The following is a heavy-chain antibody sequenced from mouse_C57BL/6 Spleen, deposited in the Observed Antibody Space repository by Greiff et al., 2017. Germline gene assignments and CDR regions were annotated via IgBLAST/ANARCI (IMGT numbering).Heavy chain of an antibody. CDR3: ARWVYDYDVPFAY. Sequence: QVQLQQSGAELVKPGASVKISCKASGYAFSSYWMNWVKQRPGKGLEWIGQIYPGDGETNYNGKFKGKATLTADKSSSTAYMQLSSLTSDDSAVYFCARWVYDYDVPFAYWGQGTLVTVSA. CDR1: GYAFSSYW. CDR2: IYPGDGET. V-gene: IGHV1-80*01. J-gene: IGHJ3*01. D-gene: IGHD2-4*01.